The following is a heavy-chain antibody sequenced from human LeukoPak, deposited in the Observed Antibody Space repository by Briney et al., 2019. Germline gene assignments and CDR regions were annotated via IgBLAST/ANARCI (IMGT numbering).Heavy chain of an antibody. CDR2: ISYDGSNK. CDR3: ASKMATPDPDY. J-gene: IGHJ4*02. D-gene: IGHD5-24*01. Sequence: GGSLRLSCAASGFTFSSYGMHWVRQAPGKGLEWVAVISYDGSNKYYADSVKGRFPISRDNHKNTLYPQMNSLRAEDTAVYYCASKMATPDPDYWGQGTLVTVSS. CDR1: GFTFSSYG. V-gene: IGHV3-30*03.